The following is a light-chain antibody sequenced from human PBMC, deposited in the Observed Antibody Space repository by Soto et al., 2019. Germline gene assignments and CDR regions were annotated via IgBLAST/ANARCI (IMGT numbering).Light chain of an antibody. CDR3: SSYTTSGTPYV. Sequence: SVLTQPASVSGSPGQSITLSCTGTSSDVGSYNYVSWYQQHPGKAPKLVISEVSNRPSGISDRFSGSKSGNTASLTISGLQAEDEADYYCSSYTTSGTPYVFGTGTKVTVL. V-gene: IGLV2-14*01. CDR2: EVS. J-gene: IGLJ1*01. CDR1: SSDVGSYNY.